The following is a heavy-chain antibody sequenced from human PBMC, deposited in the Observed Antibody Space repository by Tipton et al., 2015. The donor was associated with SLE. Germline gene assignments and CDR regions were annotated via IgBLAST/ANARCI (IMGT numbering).Heavy chain of an antibody. CDR3: AREGCSSTSCYTGGWFDS. CDR1: GGSISSSSYY. V-gene: IGHV4-39*07. J-gene: IGHJ5*01. CDR2: IYYSGST. D-gene: IGHD2-2*02. Sequence: TLSLTCTVSGGSISSSSYYWGWIRQPPGKGLEWIGSIYYSGSTYYNASFKSRVTTSVDTSKNQFSLKLRSVTAADTAVYYCAREGCSSTSCYTGGWFDSWGQGPLVTVSP.